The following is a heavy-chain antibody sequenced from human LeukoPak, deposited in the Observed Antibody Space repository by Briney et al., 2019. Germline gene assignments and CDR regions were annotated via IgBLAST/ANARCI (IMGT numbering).Heavy chain of an antibody. CDR1: GGSISSSTYY. D-gene: IGHD6-25*01. V-gene: IGHV4-39*07. CDR3: ARGGSVRTFDY. J-gene: IGHJ4*02. CDR2: IYYSGST. Sequence: SETLSLTCTVSGGSISSSTYYWGWIRQPPGKGLEWIGSIYYSGSTFYNPSLKSRVTISVDTSKNQFSLKLSSVTAADTAVYFCARGGSVRTFDYWGQGSLVTVSS.